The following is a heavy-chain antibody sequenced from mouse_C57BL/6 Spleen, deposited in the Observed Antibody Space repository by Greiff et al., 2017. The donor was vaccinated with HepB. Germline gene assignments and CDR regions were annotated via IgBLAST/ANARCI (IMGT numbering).Heavy chain of an antibody. CDR1: GYTFTDYN. D-gene: IGHD4-1*01. CDR3: ARAGPLNWEDFDY. CDR2: INPNNGGT. Sequence: VQLQQSGPELVKPGASVKMSCKASGYTFTDYNMHWVKQSHGKSLEWIGYINPNNGGTSYNQKFKGKATLTVNKSSSTAYMELRSLTSEDSAVYYCARAGPLNWEDFDYWGQGTTLTVSS. J-gene: IGHJ2*01. V-gene: IGHV1-22*01.